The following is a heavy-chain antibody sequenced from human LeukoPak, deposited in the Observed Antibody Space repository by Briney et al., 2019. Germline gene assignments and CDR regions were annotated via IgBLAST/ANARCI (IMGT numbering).Heavy chain of an antibody. CDR2: ILPSGEI. D-gene: IGHD3-10*01. J-gene: IGHJ4*02. CDR1: GFTFSTFA. V-gene: IGHV3-23*01. Sequence: GGSLRLSCAASGFTFSTFAMIWVRQPPGKGLEWVSSILPSGEIHYADSVRGRFTISRDNSKSTLSLQMNSLRAEDTAVYYCAKTGDSGSYEFDYWGQGTLVTVSS. CDR3: AKTGDSGSYEFDY.